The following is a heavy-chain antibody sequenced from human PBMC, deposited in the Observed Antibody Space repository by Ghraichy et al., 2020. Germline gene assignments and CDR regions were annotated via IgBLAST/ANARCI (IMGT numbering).Heavy chain of an antibody. Sequence: GGSLRLSCAASGFTFSNAWMSWVRQAPGKGLEWVGRIKSKTDGGTTDYAAPVKGRFTISRDDSKNTLYLQMNSLKTEDTAVYYCTTVSQYSSGWPLDYWGQGTLVTVSS. CDR3: TTVSQYSSGWPLDY. CDR2: IKSKTDGGTT. J-gene: IGHJ4*02. D-gene: IGHD6-19*01. V-gene: IGHV3-15*01. CDR1: GFTFSNAW.